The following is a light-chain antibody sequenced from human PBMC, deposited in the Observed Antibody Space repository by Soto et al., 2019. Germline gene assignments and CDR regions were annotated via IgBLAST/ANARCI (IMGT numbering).Light chain of an antibody. CDR1: QFVRSN. Sequence: EIVITQSPVPLSVSPGERATLSCRASQFVRSNLAWYQQKPGQAPRLLIYGASTRATGIPARFSGSGSGTEFTLTISNLQSEDFAVYFCQQYHNWPPITFGQGTRLEIK. CDR2: GAS. V-gene: IGKV3D-15*01. J-gene: IGKJ5*01. CDR3: QQYHNWPPIT.